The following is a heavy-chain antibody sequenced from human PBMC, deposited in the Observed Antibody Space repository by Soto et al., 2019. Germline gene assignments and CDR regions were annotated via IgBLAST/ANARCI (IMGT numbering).Heavy chain of an antibody. V-gene: IGHV3-74*01. CDR1: GFTFSSYW. CDR2: VNSDESTT. J-gene: IGHJ4*02. Sequence: PGGSLRLSCAASGFTFSSYWMHWVRQGPGKGLVWVSRVNSDESTTSYADPVKGRFTISRDNAKNTLYLQMSSLRVEDTALYYCVCFECGRTAVVTAMEANGYWGQGTLVTVS. D-gene: IGHD2-21*02. CDR3: VCFECGRTAVVTAMEANGY.